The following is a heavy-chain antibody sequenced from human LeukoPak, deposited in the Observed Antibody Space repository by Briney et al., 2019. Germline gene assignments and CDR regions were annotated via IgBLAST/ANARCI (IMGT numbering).Heavy chain of an antibody. CDR1: GGSISSYY. V-gene: IGHV4-59*01. D-gene: IGHD3-10*01. CDR3: ARGGWSAFDI. J-gene: IGHJ3*02. Sequence: SETLSLTCTGSGGSISSYYWSWIRQPPGKGLEWIGYIYYSGTTNYTPYLKSRVTISVDTSKNQFSMKLRSVTAADTAVYYCARGGWSAFDIWGQGTMVTVSS. CDR2: IYYSGTT.